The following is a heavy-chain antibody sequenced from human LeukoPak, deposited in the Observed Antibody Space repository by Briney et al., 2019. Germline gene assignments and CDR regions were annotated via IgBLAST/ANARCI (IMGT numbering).Heavy chain of an antibody. CDR3: ARELGYCSSTSCYCWFDP. CDR2: IYHSEST. V-gene: IGHV4-30-2*01. CDR1: GGSISSGGYS. D-gene: IGHD2-2*01. Sequence: SQTLSLTCAVSGGSISSGGYSWSWIRQPPGKGLEWIGYIYHSESTYYNPSLKSRVTISVDRSKNQFSLKLSSVTAADTAVYYCARELGYCSSTSCYCWFDPWGQGTLVTVSS. J-gene: IGHJ5*02.